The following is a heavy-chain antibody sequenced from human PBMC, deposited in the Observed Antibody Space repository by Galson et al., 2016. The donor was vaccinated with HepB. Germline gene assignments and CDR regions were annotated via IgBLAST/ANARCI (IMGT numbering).Heavy chain of an antibody. Sequence: SVKVSCKASGYILTNHAIHWVRQAPGQRLEWMGWVNDGIGNTRYSQNFQGRVTFTRDTSATTAYMELSSLRSEDTAVYYCAIIGAGYSSGWSTWGQGTLVTVSS. CDR2: VNDGIGNT. J-gene: IGHJ5*02. CDR3: AIIGAGYSSGWST. V-gene: IGHV1-3*01. CDR1: GYILTNHA. D-gene: IGHD6-19*01.